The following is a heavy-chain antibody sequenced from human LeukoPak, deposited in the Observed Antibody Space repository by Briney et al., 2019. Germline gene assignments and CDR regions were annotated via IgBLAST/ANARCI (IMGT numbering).Heavy chain of an antibody. CDR1: GPNFSDFW. J-gene: IGHJ4*02. Sequence: GGSLRLSWAASGPNFSDFWMHWIRQPPGKGLVWVALVKGDGRTTIYADSVKGRFTISRDNAKDTLYLQMNSLRADDSGVYYCATGHSYGYDYWGQGVLVTVSS. CDR2: VKGDGRTT. V-gene: IGHV3-74*01. CDR3: ATGHSYGYDY. D-gene: IGHD5-18*01.